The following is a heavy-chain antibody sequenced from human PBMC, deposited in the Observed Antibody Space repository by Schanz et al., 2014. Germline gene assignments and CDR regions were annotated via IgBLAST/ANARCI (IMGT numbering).Heavy chain of an antibody. J-gene: IGHJ5*02. D-gene: IGHD1-1*01. CDR1: GFVFGDYY. CDR2: ISASGGDT. Sequence: VQLVESGGGLIQPGGSLRLSCAASGFVFGDYYMTWIRQAPGKGLEWLSVISASGGDTYYADSVKGRFTISRDNSKNLLYLQMNSLRAEDTTVYYCTRDVRLDRRGNWFDPWGQGTLVTVSS. CDR3: TRDVRLDRRGNWFDP. V-gene: IGHV3-23*04.